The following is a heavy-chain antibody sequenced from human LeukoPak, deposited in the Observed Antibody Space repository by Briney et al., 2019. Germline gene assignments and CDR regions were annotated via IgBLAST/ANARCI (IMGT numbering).Heavy chain of an antibody. V-gene: IGHV4-34*01. J-gene: IGHJ4*02. CDR3: ARGHSTSGFDI. D-gene: IGHD2-2*01. CDR1: DGSFSGFY. Sequence: SETLSLTCSVSDGSFSGFYCSWIRHVPGKGLEWLGEIHQNRITNYNPSLRSRLTLSEDTPNTQFSLKLTSVTAADTALYFCARGHSTSGFDIWGRGTQVTDCS. CDR2: IHQNRIT.